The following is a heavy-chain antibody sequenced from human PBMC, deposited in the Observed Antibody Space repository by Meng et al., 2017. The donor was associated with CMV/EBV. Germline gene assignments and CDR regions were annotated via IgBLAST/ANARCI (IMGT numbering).Heavy chain of an antibody. Sequence: LTCTFSGFSISTSGVGVGWIRQPPGKALEWLALIYWNDDKRYSPSLKSRLTITKDTSKNQVVLTMTNMDPVDTATYYCAHGGAAADRWGQGTLVTVSS. CDR1: GFSISTSGVG. CDR2: IYWNDDK. CDR3: AHGGAAADR. D-gene: IGHD6-13*01. V-gene: IGHV2-5*01. J-gene: IGHJ4*02.